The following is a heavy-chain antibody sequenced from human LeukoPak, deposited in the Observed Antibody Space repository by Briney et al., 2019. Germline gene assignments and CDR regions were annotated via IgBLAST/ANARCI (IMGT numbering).Heavy chain of an antibody. CDR2: INPNSGGT. Sequence: ASVKVSCKTSGYSFTYHNTYWVRQAPGQGLEWMGWINPNSGGTNYAQKFQGRVTMTRDTSISTAYMELSRLRSDDTAVYYCARDLAPRAFDIWGQGTMVTVSS. CDR1: GYSFTYHN. V-gene: IGHV1-2*02. CDR3: ARDLAPRAFDI. J-gene: IGHJ3*02.